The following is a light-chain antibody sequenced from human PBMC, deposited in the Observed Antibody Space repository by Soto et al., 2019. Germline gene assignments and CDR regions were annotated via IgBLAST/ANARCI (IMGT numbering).Light chain of an antibody. CDR2: GAS. CDR3: QQYGNTPQIT. V-gene: IGKV3-20*01. J-gene: IGKJ5*01. Sequence: EIVLTQSPGTLSLSPGERATLSCRASQSVRNSYFAWYQQKPGQAPRLLMSGASSRSTGIPDRFSGNGSGTDFTLTISRLEPEDFAVYYCQQYGNTPQITFGQGTRLEIK. CDR1: QSVRNSY.